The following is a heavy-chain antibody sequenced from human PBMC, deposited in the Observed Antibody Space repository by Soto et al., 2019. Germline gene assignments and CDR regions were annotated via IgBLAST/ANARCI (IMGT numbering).Heavy chain of an antibody. Sequence: QVQLQESGPGLVKPSQTLSLTCTVSGGSISSGDYYWSWIRQPPGKGLEWIGYIYYSGSTYYNPSLKSRVTRSVDSSKNPFSLKLSSVTAADTAVYYCARGRFLEWLLSGWFDPWGQGTLVTVSS. J-gene: IGHJ5*02. CDR1: GGSISSGDYY. D-gene: IGHD3-3*01. CDR3: ARGRFLEWLLSGWFDP. V-gene: IGHV4-30-4*01. CDR2: IYYSGST.